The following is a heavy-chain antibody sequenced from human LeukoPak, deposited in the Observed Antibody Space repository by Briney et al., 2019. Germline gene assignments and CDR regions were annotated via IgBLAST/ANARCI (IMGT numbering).Heavy chain of an antibody. Sequence: PGGSLRLSCAASGFTFSSYAMSWFRQAPGKGLEWVGFIRSKAYGGTTEYAASVKGRFTISRDDAKSIAYLQMNSLKAEDTGVYYCIRGSLTTVGDYWGQGTLVTVSS. V-gene: IGHV3-49*03. D-gene: IGHD4-23*01. J-gene: IGHJ4*02. CDR2: IRSKAYGGTT. CDR1: GFTFSSYA. CDR3: IRGSLTTVGDY.